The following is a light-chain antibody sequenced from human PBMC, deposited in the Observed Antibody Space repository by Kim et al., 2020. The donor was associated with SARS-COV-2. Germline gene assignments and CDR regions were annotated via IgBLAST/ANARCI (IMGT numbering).Light chain of an antibody. CDR3: SSYTSSSTRV. CDR1: SSDVGGYNY. Sequence: GQWTTISCTGTSSDVGGYNYVSWYQQHPGKAPKFMIYDVSNRPSGVSNRFSGSKSGNTASLTISGLQAEDEADYYCSSYTSSSTRVFGTGTKVTVL. J-gene: IGLJ1*01. V-gene: IGLV2-14*03. CDR2: DVS.